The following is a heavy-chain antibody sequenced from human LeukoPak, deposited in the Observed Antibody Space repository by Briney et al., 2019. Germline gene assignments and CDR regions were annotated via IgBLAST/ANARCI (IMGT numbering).Heavy chain of an antibody. J-gene: IGHJ4*02. Sequence: SETLSLTCTVSGGSVSSGSYYWSWIRQPPGKGLEWIGYIYYSGSTNYNPSLKSRVTISVDTSKNQFSPKLSSVTAADTAVYYCARDMDYWGQGTLVTVSS. CDR2: IYYSGST. CDR3: ARDMDY. CDR1: GGSVSSGSYY. V-gene: IGHV4-61*01.